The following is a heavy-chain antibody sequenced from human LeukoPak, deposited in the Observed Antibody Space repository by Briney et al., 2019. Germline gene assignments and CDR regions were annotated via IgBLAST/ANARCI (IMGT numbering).Heavy chain of an antibody. CDR2: IYFNGNT. Sequence: PSETLSLTCTVSGGSISSYYWSWIRQPPGKGLEWIGYIYFNGNTNYNPSLKSRVTISVDTSKNQFSLTLTSVTAADTAVYYCARDQTYYHDSSGYYSGFFDTWGQGTMVTVSS. V-gene: IGHV4-59*01. D-gene: IGHD3-22*01. CDR3: ARDQTYYHDSSGYYSGFFDT. CDR1: GGSISSYY. J-gene: IGHJ3*02.